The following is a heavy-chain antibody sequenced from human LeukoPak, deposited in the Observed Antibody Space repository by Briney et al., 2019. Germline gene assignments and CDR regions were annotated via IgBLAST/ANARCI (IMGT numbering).Heavy chain of an antibody. D-gene: IGHD2-15*01. V-gene: IGHV3-23*01. J-gene: IGHJ5*02. CDR3: ANASRECSGGSCYLNWFDP. Sequence: QPGGSLRLSCAASGFTFSSYAMSWVRQAPGKGLEWVSAISGSGGSTYYADSVKRRFTISRDNSKHTLYLQMNSLRAEDTAVYYCANASRECSGGSCYLNWFDPWGQGTLVTVSS. CDR2: ISGSGGST. CDR1: GFTFSSYA.